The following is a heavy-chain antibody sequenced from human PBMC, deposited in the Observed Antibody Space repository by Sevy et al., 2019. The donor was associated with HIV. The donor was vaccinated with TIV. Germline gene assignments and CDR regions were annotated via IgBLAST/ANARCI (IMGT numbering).Heavy chain of an antibody. D-gene: IGHD1-1*01. Sequence: SETLSLTCSVSGGSISSYFWTWVRQSPGKGLEWIGNIYFTRNTDSSPSLKSRVTLSLDTSKSQFSLTLKSVTAADTAIYFCARDFTTRPRVLDYWGQRTLVTVSS. V-gene: IGHV4-59*01. CDR1: GGSISSYF. J-gene: IGHJ4*02. CDR3: ARDFTTRPRVLDY. CDR2: IYFTRNT.